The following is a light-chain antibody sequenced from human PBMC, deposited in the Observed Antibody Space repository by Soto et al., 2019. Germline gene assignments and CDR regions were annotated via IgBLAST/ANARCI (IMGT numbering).Light chain of an antibody. CDR2: AAS. Sequence: DIQMTQSPSSLSASVGDRVTITCRASQSISSYLNWYQQKPGKAPKLLIYAASSLQSGVPSRFSGSGSGTEFTLTISSLQPEDFGTYYCQQLDSYPRTFGQGTKVDIK. CDR3: QQLDSYPRT. CDR1: QSISSY. V-gene: IGKV1-9*01. J-gene: IGKJ1*01.